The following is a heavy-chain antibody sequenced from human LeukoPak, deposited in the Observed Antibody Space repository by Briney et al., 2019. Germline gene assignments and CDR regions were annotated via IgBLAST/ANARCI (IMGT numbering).Heavy chain of an antibody. V-gene: IGHV1-8*01. CDR3: ARGPSGSWSSRVRYMDV. Sequence: ASVKVSCKASGYTFTSYEINWVRQATGQGLEWMGWMNPNSGSAGYAQKFQGRVTITWNTSISTAFMDLSSLRSEDTAVYYCARGPSGSWSSRVRYMDVWGKGTTVTVSS. J-gene: IGHJ6*03. CDR2: MNPNSGSA. D-gene: IGHD6-13*01. CDR1: GYTFTSYE.